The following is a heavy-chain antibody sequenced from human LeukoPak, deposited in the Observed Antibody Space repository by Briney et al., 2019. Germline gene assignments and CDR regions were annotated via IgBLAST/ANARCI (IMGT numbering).Heavy chain of an antibody. V-gene: IGHV3-30*04. CDR3: ARVISGYTYDY. CDR2: ISYDGSNK. D-gene: IGHD3-22*01. Sequence: PGRSLRLSCAASGFTFSSYAMHWVRQAPGKGLEWVAVISYDGSNKYYADSVKGRFTISRDNSKNTLYLQMNSLRAEDTAVYYCARVISGYTYDYWGQGTLVTVSS. CDR1: GFTFSSYA. J-gene: IGHJ4*02.